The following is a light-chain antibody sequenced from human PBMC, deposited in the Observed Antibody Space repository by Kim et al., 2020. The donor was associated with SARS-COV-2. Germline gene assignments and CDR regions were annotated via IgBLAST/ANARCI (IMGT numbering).Light chain of an antibody. Sequence: EIVLTQSPGTLSLSPGERATLSCRASQSVSSTFLAWYQQRPGQAPRLLIFATSSRAIGIPNRFRGSGSGTDFTLTISRLEPEDFAMYYCQYYDSSRWTFGQGTKVDIK. CDR1: QSVSSTF. V-gene: IGKV3-20*01. CDR3: QYYDSSRWT. J-gene: IGKJ1*01. CDR2: ATS.